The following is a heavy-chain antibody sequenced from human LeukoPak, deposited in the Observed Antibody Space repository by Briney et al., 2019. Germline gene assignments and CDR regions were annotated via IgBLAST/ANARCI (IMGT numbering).Heavy chain of an antibody. D-gene: IGHD6-13*01. Sequence: PGGSLRLSCAASGFTFSDYYMSWIRQAPGKGLEWVADISSSGSTIYYADSVKGRFTISRDNAKNSLYLQMNSLRAEDTAVYYCAREVSSWYYFDYWGQGTLVTVSS. J-gene: IGHJ4*02. V-gene: IGHV3-11*04. CDR2: ISSSGSTI. CDR3: AREVSSWYYFDY. CDR1: GFTFSDYY.